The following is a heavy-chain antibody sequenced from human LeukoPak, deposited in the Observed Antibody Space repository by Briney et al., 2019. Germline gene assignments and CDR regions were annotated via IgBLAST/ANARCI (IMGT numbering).Heavy chain of an antibody. CDR3: ARSMVRGEGYYYYGMDV. V-gene: IGHV1-69*06. Sequence: SVKVSCKASGGTFSSYAISWVRQAPGQGLEWMGGIIPIFGTANYAQKFQGRVTITADKSTSTAYMELSSLRSEDMAVYYCARSMVRGEGYYYYGMDVWGKGTTVTVSS. D-gene: IGHD3-10*01. CDR1: GGTFSSYA. J-gene: IGHJ6*04. CDR2: IIPIFGTA.